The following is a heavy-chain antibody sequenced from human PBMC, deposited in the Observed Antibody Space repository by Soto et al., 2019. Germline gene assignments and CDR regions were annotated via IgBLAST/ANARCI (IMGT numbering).Heavy chain of an antibody. CDR1: GFPFSSYA. CDR3: AKKVAVAGDFDY. Sequence: GSVRLSCAASGFPFSSYAMSWVRQAPGKGLEWVSAISGSGGSTYYADSVKGRFTISRDNSKNTLYLQMNSLRAEDTAVYYCAKKVAVAGDFDYWGQGTLVTVSS. D-gene: IGHD6-19*01. V-gene: IGHV3-23*01. J-gene: IGHJ4*02. CDR2: ISGSGGST.